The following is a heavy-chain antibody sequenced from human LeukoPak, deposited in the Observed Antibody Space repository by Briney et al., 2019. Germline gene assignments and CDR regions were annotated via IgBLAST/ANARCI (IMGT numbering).Heavy chain of an antibody. D-gene: IGHD6-6*01. V-gene: IGHV5-51*01. J-gene: IGHJ6*03. CDR2: IYPADSDT. CDR1: GYSFSNYW. CDR3: AGLSRPYYYHYMDV. Sequence: GESLKISCKVSGYSFSNYWIGWVRQMPGKGLEWMGIIYPADSDTRYSPSFQGQVTISADKSISTAYLQWGSLKASDTAMYYCAGLSRPYYYHYMDVWGKGTTVTVSS.